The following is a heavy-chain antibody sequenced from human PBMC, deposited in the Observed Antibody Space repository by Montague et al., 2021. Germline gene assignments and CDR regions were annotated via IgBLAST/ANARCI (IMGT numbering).Heavy chain of an antibody. Sequence: CAISGDSVSSNDATRNWIRQSPSRGLEWLGRTYYRSKWYNEYAISVKSRITVNPDTSKNQFSLLLNSVTAADTAVYYCARDFGRYTPVGYFDSWGQGTRVIVSS. V-gene: IGHV6-1*01. CDR2: TYYRSKWYN. J-gene: IGHJ4*02. CDR3: ARDFGRYTPVGYFDS. CDR1: GDSVSSNDAT. D-gene: IGHD2-2*02.